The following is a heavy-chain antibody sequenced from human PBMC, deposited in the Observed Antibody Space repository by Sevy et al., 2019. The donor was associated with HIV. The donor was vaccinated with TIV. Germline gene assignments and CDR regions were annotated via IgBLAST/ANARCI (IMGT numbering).Heavy chain of an antibody. V-gene: IGHV3-7*01. J-gene: IGHJ4*02. Sequence: GRSLRLSCVASGFSFSTYWMTWVRQAPGKGLEWVATMNQDGTERDYVDSVKGRFTISRDNTKTSLFLQMNSLSAEDTGVYYCVREGLGGFSYSLDCWGQGTLVTVSS. D-gene: IGHD3-16*01. CDR2: MNQDGTER. CDR3: VREGLGGFSYSLDC. CDR1: GFSFSTYW.